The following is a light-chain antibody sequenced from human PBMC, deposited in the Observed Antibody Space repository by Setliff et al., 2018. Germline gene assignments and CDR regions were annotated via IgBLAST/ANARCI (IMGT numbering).Light chain of an antibody. CDR2: SNN. CDR3: QSYDSSLSGSDV. CDR1: TSNIGSNT. Sequence: QSVLTQPPSASGTPGQRVTISCSGFTSNIGSNTVNWYQQLPGTAPKLLIYSNNQRPSGVPYRFSGSKSGTSASLAITGLQAEDEADYYCQSYDSSLSGSDVFGTGTKVTVL. V-gene: IGLV1-44*01. J-gene: IGLJ1*01.